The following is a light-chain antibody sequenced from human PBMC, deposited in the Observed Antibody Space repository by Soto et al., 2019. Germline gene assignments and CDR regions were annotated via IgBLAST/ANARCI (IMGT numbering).Light chain of an antibody. Sequence: DIQMTQSPSTLSASVGDRVTITCRASQNINTWLAWYQQKPGKVPKLLMYKASTLESGVPSRFSGSGSGTKYTLIINSLQTDNIADYNCQKYSNSLYTSVHGTNLEIK. V-gene: IGKV1-5*03. CDR1: QNINTW. J-gene: IGKJ2*01. CDR2: KAS. CDR3: QKYSNSLYT.